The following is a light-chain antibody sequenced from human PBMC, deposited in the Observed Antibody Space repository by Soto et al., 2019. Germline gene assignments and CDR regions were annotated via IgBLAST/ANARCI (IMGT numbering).Light chain of an antibody. CDR1: QSVSSSY. V-gene: IGKV3-20*01. CDR2: GAS. CDR3: QHSGDFRWT. J-gene: IGKJ1*01. Sequence: EIVLTQSPGTLSLSPGERATLSCRASQSVSSSYLAWYQQKPGQAPRLLIYGASSRASGIPDRFSGRRFGTDFTLTISRLEPEDFAVYYCQHSGDFRWTFGQGTKVDIK.